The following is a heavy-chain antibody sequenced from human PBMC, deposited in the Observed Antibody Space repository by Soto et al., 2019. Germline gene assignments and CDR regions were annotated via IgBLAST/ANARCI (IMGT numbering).Heavy chain of an antibody. CDR2: IYYSGIT. Sequence: PSETLSLTCTVSGGSISSGGNYWSWIRQHPGKGLEWIGYIYYSGITYYSPSLKSRIIISVDTSKNQFSLKLSSVTAADTAVYYCARDHKYYGMDVWGQGTTVTVSS. V-gene: IGHV4-31*03. CDR3: ARDHKYYGMDV. J-gene: IGHJ6*02. CDR1: GGSISSGGNY.